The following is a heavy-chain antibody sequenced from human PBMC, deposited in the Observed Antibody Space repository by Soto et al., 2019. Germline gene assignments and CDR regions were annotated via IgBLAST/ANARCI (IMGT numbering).Heavy chain of an antibody. D-gene: IGHD3-10*01. CDR2: ISYSGGS. CDR1: GGSISSYY. J-gene: IGHJ4*02. V-gene: IGHV4-59*08. Sequence: QVQLQESGPGLVKPSETLSLTCTVSGGSISSYYWTWIRQPPGKGLEWIAYISYSGGSNYNPSLTSRVTISVDTSKNQFSLKLSSVTAADTAVYYCARSYYYGSGSYHFFDYWGQGTLVTVSS. CDR3: ARSYYYGSGSYHFFDY.